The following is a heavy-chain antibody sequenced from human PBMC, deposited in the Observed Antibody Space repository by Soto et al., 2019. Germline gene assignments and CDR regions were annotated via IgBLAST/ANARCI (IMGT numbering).Heavy chain of an antibody. CDR1: GFSFSDYF. V-gene: IGHV1-46*01. CDR2: INPSGDRT. D-gene: IGHD3-22*01. J-gene: IGHJ4*02. CDR3: ARGGSGYVWFNEF. Sequence: ASVKVSCKASGFSFSDYFMHWVRQAPGQGLEWMGIINPSGDRTDYAQKFQGRVTITADESTNTAYMELSSLRSEDTAMYYCARGGSGYVWFNEFWGQGTLVTVSS.